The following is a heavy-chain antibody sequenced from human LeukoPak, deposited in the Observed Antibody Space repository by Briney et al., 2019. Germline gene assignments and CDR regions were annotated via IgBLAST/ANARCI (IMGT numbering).Heavy chain of an antibody. CDR1: QFKFNNHG. CDR3: ATRPATETYFGVFDY. J-gene: IGHJ4*02. D-gene: IGHD1-1*01. CDR2: ITGSGANT. V-gene: IGHV3-23*01. Sequence: GGSLRLSCATSQFKFNNHGMTWVRQAPGKGLEWVSGITGSGANTYYAESVKGRFTISRDNSRNTLYLQMNSLRAEDAALYYCATRPATETYFGVFDYWGQGTLVTVSS.